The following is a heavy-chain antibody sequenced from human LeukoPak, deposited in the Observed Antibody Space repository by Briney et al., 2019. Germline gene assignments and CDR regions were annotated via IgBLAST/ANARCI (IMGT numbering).Heavy chain of an antibody. D-gene: IGHD2-15*01. J-gene: IGHJ6*03. CDR2: IYHSEST. CDR3: ARSVEGYCRGGSCYYYSYYMDV. V-gene: IGHV4-38-2*02. CDR1: DDSITIYY. Sequence: SETLYLTCTVSDDSITIYYWGWIRQPPGKGLEWIGSIYHSESTYYKPSLKRRLTIAVETSKNQFSLKLSSVTAADTAVYYCARSVEGYCRGGSCYYYSYYMDVWGKGTTVTVSS.